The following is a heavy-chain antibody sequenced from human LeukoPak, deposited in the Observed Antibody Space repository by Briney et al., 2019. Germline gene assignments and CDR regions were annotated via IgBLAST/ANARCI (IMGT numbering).Heavy chain of an antibody. V-gene: IGHV3-23*01. D-gene: IGHD4-17*01. J-gene: IGHJ4*02. Sequence: GGSLRLSCAASGFTFSSYAMSWVCQAPGKGLEWVSAISGSGGSTYYADSVKGRFTISRDNSKNTLYLQMNSLRAEDTAVYYCAKDSTVTTYYFDYWGQGTLVTVSS. CDR1: GFTFSSYA. CDR2: ISGSGGST. CDR3: AKDSTVTTYYFDY.